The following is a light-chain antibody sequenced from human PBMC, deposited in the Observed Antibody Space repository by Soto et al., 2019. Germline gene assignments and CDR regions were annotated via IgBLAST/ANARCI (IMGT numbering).Light chain of an antibody. V-gene: IGKV1-33*01. Sequence: DIPMTPSPSSLSASVGDRVTITCQASQDISNYLNWYQQKPGKAPKLLIYDASNLETGVPSRFSGSGSGTDFTFTISSLQPEDIATYYCQQYDNLPYTFGQGTKLEIK. CDR2: DAS. CDR3: QQYDNLPYT. CDR1: QDISNY. J-gene: IGKJ2*01.